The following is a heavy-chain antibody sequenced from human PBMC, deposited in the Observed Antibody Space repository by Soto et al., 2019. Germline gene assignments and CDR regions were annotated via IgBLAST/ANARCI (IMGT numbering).Heavy chain of an antibody. CDR2: IRNKAYRATT. V-gene: IGHV3-49*04. CDR3: TRGDMALNEY. J-gene: IGHJ4*01. D-gene: IGHD2-15*01. CDR1: GFTFGDYA. Sequence: GGSLRLSCTTSGFTFGDYAMSWVRQAPGKGLEWISSIRNKAYRATTKYAASVRGRFTISRDDSKGIAYLQMNRLKTEDTAVYYCTRGDMALNEYWGHGTLVNVSS.